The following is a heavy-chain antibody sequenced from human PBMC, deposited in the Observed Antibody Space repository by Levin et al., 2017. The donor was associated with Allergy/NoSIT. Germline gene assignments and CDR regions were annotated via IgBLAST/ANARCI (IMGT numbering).Heavy chain of an antibody. CDR2: IYYSGIA. CDR1: GDSIRSSNHY. CDR3: AREVGRSGYFDY. Sequence: PSETLSLTCTVSGDSIRSSNHYWGWIRQPPGKGLEWIGCIYYSGIADYSPSLKSRVTFSVDTSKNQFSLKLTSVTAADTAVYYCAREVGRSGYFDYWGQGTLATVSS. V-gene: IGHV4-39*07. J-gene: IGHJ4*02. D-gene: IGHD2-15*01.